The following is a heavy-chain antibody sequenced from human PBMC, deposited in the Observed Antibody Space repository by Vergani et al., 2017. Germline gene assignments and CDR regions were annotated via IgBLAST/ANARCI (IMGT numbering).Heavy chain of an antibody. CDR1: GGSISSYY. D-gene: IGHD1-26*01. CDR3: ARAYSGSYYYYYYYMDV. V-gene: IGHV4-59*01. J-gene: IGHJ6*03. CDR2: IYYSGST. Sequence: QVQLQESGPGLVKPSETLSLTCTVSGGSISSYYWSWIRQPPGKGLEWIGYIYYSGSTNYNPSLKSRVTISVDTSKNQFSLKLSSVTAADTAVYYCARAYSGSYYYYYYYMDVWGKGP.